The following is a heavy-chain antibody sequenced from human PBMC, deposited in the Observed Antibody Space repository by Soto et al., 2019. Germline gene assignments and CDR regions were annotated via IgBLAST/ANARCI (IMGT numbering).Heavy chain of an antibody. V-gene: IGHV4-31*03. CDR3: VRGGIAGNWFDP. D-gene: IGHD6-13*01. CDR2: IFHSGST. CDR1: GGSITSGGFY. J-gene: IGHJ5*02. Sequence: QVQLQESGPGLVKPSQTLSLTCTVSGGSITSGGFYWSWIRQHPGKGLEWIAYIFHSGSTDYNPSLKSRVTISADTSKNQFPLKLTFVTAADTAVYYCVRGGIAGNWFDPWGQGTLVTVSS.